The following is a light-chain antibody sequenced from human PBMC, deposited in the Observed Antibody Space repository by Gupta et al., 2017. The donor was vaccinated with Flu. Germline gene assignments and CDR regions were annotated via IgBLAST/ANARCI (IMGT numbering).Light chain of an antibody. J-gene: IGLJ3*02. CDR2: EAT. CDR3: CAYAGGRV. CDR1: SSDSGNYNL. V-gene: IGLV2-23*01. Sequence: QSALPPPASVSGSPGQSITISCPATSSDSGNYNLGSRYQHHPGTDPKLMIYEATKRPSGVSNRCSGSKSGNTASLTISGVQAEDEADYYCCAYAGGRVFGGGTKLTVL.